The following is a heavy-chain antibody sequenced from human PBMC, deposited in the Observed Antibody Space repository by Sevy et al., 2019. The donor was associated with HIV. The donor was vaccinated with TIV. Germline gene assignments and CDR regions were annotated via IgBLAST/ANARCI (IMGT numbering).Heavy chain of an antibody. Sequence: GGSLRLSCAASGFTFSSYDMHWVRQATGKGLEWVSAIGTAGDTYYPGSVKGRFTISRENAKNSWYLQMNSLRAGDTAVYYCARGTYYDFWSGYYSVAVDYFDYWGQGTLVTVSS. CDR2: IGTAGDT. V-gene: IGHV3-13*01. J-gene: IGHJ4*02. D-gene: IGHD3-3*01. CDR1: GFTFSSYD. CDR3: ARGTYYDFWSGYYSVAVDYFDY.